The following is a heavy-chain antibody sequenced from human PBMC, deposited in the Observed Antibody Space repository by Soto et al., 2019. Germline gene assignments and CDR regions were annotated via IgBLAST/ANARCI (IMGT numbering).Heavy chain of an antibody. D-gene: IGHD6-13*01. CDR2: LSAYNSST. CDR1: GHTFTSYG. Sequence: ASVKVSCKASGHTFTSYGISWVRQAPGQGLEWMGWLSAYNSSTKYTQKFQGRVTMTTDTSTSTAYMELRSLRSDDTAVYYCALLRTRYSSSWYSTIGSEYWGQGTLVTVSS. V-gene: IGHV1-18*01. CDR3: ALLRTRYSSSWYSTIGSEY. J-gene: IGHJ4*02.